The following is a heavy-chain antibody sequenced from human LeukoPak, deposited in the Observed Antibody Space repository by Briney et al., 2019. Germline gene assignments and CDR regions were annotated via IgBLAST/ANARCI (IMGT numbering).Heavy chain of an antibody. D-gene: IGHD3-3*01. Sequence: PGGSLRLSCAASGFTFSSYAMSWVRQAPGKGRGSVGFIRSKAYGGTTEYAASVKGRFTISRDDSKSIAYLQMNSLKTEDTAVYYCTRAIRFPYYMDVWGKGTTVTVSS. CDR3: TRAIRFPYYMDV. CDR1: GFTFSSYA. J-gene: IGHJ6*03. CDR2: IRSKAYGGTT. V-gene: IGHV3-49*04.